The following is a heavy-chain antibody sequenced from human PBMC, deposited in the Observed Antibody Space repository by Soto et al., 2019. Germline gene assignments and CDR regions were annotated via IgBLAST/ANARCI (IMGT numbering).Heavy chain of an antibody. D-gene: IGHD1-26*01. CDR2: ISHGGFRT. V-gene: IGHV3-30*18. Sequence: GGSLRLSCAGAGFSFSDDGIHWVRQGPGKRLEWVATISHGGFRTGYGDSVKGRFTISRENSKETVYLHLSSLRREDTAKYYCVKDWVGGSNRHQLVYWGQGTVVTVSS. J-gene: IGHJ4*02. CDR3: VKDWVGGSNRHQLVY. CDR1: GFSFSDDG.